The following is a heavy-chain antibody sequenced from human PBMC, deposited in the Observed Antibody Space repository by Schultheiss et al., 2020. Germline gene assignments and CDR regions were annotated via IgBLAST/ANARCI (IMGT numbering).Heavy chain of an antibody. J-gene: IGHJ6*02. CDR2: IYYSGST. CDR1: GGSFSGYY. Sequence: SETLSLTCAVYGGSFSGYYWSWIRQPPGKGLEWIGYIYYSGSTYYNPSLKSRLIILGDTSKNHFSLKLSSVTAADTAVYYCARARSTFGVVNRYGMDVWGQGTTGTVS. D-gene: IGHD3-3*01. CDR3: ARARSTFGVVNRYGMDV. V-gene: IGHV4-59*01.